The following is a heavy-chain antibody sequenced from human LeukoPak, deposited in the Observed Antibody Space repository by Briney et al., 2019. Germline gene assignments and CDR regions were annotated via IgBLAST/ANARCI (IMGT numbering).Heavy chain of an antibody. D-gene: IGHD3-22*01. Sequence: PSETLSLTCTVSGGSISSYYWSWIRQPPGKGLEWIGYIYYSGSTNYNPSLKSRVTISVDTSKNQFSLKLSSVTAADTAVYYCARLKEYYDSSGMFDPWGQGTLVTVSS. J-gene: IGHJ5*02. CDR1: GGSISSYY. CDR3: ARLKEYYDSSGMFDP. V-gene: IGHV4-59*01. CDR2: IYYSGST.